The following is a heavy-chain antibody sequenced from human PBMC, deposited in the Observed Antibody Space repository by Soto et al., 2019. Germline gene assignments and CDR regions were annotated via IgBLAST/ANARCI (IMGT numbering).Heavy chain of an antibody. V-gene: IGHV1-58*01. Sequence: QMQLVQSGPEVKKPGTSVKVSCKASGFTFTSSAVQWVRQARGQRLEWIGWIVVGSGNTNYAQKFQERVTITRDMSTSTAYMELSSLRSEDTAVYYCAADQESSSTYYYYYYGMDVWGQGTTVTVSS. CDR3: AADQESSSTYYYYYYGMDV. D-gene: IGHD6-6*01. J-gene: IGHJ6*02. CDR1: GFTFTSSA. CDR2: IVVGSGNT.